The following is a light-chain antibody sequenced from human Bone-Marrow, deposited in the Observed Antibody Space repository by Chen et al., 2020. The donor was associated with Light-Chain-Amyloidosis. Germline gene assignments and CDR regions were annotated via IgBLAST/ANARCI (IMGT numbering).Light chain of an antibody. V-gene: IGKV3-11*01. CDR2: DTS. CDR3: QQRRNWPLT. Sequence: EIVLTQSPATLSLSPGERATLSCRASQCVNSYLAWYQQKPGQAPRLLIYDTSNRATGIPARFSGSGSGTDFTLTISSLEPEDFAVYYCQQRRNWPLTFGGGPRWRSN. J-gene: IGKJ4*01. CDR1: QCVNSY.